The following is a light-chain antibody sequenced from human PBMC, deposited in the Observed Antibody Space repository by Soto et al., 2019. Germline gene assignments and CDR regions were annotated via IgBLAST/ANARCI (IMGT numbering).Light chain of an antibody. CDR1: SSNIGSNT. V-gene: IGLV1-44*01. CDR3: AAWDDSLNGV. Sequence: QSVLTQPPSASGTPGQRVTISCSGSSSNIGSNTVNWYQQLPGTAPKHLIYGNSQRPSGVPDRFAGSKSGTSASLAISGLQSEDEADYYCAAWDDSLNGVFGGGTKLTVL. CDR2: GNS. J-gene: IGLJ3*02.